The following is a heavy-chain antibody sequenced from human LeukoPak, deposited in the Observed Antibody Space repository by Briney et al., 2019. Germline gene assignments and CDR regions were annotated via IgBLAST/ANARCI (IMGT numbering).Heavy chain of an antibody. V-gene: IGHV4-4*02. D-gene: IGHD3-10*01. CDR3: ARDGEGGLWFGESPNWFDP. Sequence: SETLSLTCAVSGGSISSSNWWSWVRQPPGKGLEWIGEIYHSGSTNYNPSLKSRVTISVDKSKNQFSLKLSSVTAADTAVYYCARDGEGGLWFGESPNWFDPWGQGTLVTVSS. CDR1: GGSISSSNW. CDR2: IYHSGST. J-gene: IGHJ5*02.